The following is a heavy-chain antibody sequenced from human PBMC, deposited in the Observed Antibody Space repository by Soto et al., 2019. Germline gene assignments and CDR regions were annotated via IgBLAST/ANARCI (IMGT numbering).Heavy chain of an antibody. CDR1: GGSFSTGDYS. V-gene: IGHV4-30-2*01. Sequence: PSETLSLTCTVSGGSFSTGDYSWSWIRQQPGKGLQWIGQINHSGSANYNPSLKSRVTISVHTSSSQFSLELSSVTAADTAVYYCARGLISGSHYSGGWYYFDSWGQGTQVTVS. CDR3: ARGLISGSHYSGGWYYFDS. CDR2: INHSGSA. J-gene: IGHJ4*02. D-gene: IGHD1-26*01.